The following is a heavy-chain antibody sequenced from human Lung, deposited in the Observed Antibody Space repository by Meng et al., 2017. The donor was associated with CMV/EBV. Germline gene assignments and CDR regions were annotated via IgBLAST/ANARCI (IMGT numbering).Heavy chain of an antibody. D-gene: IGHD3-16*01. CDR1: GFTFSSYW. Sequence: GESXKISCAASGFTFSSYWMSWVRQAPGKGLEWVANIKQDGSEKYYVDYVKGRFTISRDNAKNSLYLQMNSLRAEETAVYYCARGYGGYPNCFDYWGQG. V-gene: IGHV3-7*04. CDR3: ARGYGGYPNCFDY. CDR2: IKQDGSEK. J-gene: IGHJ4*02.